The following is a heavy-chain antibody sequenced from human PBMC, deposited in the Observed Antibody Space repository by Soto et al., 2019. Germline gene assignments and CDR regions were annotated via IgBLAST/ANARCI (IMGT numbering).Heavy chain of an antibody. CDR2: IIPIFGTA. CDR1: GGTFSSYA. V-gene: IGHV1-69*06. CDR3: ATRIGYCSSTSCYESWDAFDI. Sequence: SVKVSCTASGGTFSSYAISWVRQAPGQGLEWMGGIIPIFGTANYAQKFQGRVTITADKSTSTAYMELSSLRSEDTAVYYCATRIGYCSSTSCYESWDAFDIWGQGTMVTVSS. J-gene: IGHJ3*02. D-gene: IGHD2-2*01.